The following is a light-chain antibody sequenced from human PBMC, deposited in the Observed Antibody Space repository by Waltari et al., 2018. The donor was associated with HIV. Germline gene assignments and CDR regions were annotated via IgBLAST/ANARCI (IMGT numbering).Light chain of an antibody. Sequence: EIVLKQSPGTLSLSPGERATLSCRASQSVSSNYLAWYQQKPGQAPRLLIYGASNRATGIPDRFSGSGYGTDFTLTISRLEPEDFAVYYCQQYGSSPPYTFGQGTKLEIK. V-gene: IGKV3-20*01. CDR3: QQYGSSPPYT. J-gene: IGKJ2*01. CDR2: GAS. CDR1: QSVSSNY.